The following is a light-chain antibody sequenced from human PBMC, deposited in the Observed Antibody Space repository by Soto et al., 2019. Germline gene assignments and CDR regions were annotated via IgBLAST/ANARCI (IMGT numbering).Light chain of an antibody. CDR2: NND. Sequence: QLVLTQAPSASGTPGQRVTISCSGSNSNIGSNTVSWYQQVPGTAPKVLIYNNDQRPSGVPDRLSGSKSGTSASLAIGGLQSEDEADYYCAAWDGSLNGGVFGGGTKVTVL. CDR1: NSNIGSNT. CDR3: AAWDGSLNGGV. V-gene: IGLV1-44*01. J-gene: IGLJ3*02.